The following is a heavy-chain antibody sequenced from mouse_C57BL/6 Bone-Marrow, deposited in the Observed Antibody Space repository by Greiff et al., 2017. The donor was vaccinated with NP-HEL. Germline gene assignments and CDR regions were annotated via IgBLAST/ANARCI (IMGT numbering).Heavy chain of an antibody. V-gene: IGHV14-4*01. Sequence: VQLQQSGAELVRPGASVKLSCTASGFNIKDDYMHWVKQRPEQGLEWIGWIDPENGDTEYASKFQGKATITADTSSNTAYLQLSSPTSEDTAVYYCTTGRSDGSSLYFDYWGQGTTLTVSS. CDR3: TTGRSDGSSLYFDY. CDR2: IDPENGDT. J-gene: IGHJ2*01. CDR1: GFNIKDDY. D-gene: IGHD1-1*01.